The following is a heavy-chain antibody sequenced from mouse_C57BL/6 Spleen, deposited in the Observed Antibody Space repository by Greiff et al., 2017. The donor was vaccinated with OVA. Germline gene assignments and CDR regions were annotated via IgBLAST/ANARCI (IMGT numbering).Heavy chain of an antibody. CDR2: INPYNGGT. D-gene: IGHD1-1*01. J-gene: IGHJ2*01. CDR3: AREDGSHFDY. CDR1: GYTFTDYY. Sequence: EVQLQQSGPVLVKPGASVKMSCKASGYTFTDYYMNWVKQSHGKSLEWIGVINPYNGGTSYNQKFKGKATLTVDKSSSTAYMELNSLTSEDSAVYYCAREDGSHFDYWGQGTTLTVSS. V-gene: IGHV1-19*01.